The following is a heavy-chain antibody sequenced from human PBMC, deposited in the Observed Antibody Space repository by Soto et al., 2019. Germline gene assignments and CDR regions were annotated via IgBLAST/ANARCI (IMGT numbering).Heavy chain of an antibody. CDR1: GYTFTSYG. D-gene: IGHD3-22*01. J-gene: IGHJ6*02. CDR3: AIGGYYDSSGSRNYYYSGMNV. CDR2: ISAYDGNT. Sequence: QAQLVQSGAEVKKPGASVKVSCKASGYTFTSYGINWVRQAPGQGLEWLGWISAYDGNTKYAQSVQGRVSMTTDTSXXTAYMELRSLRSDDTAMYYWAIGGYYDSSGSRNYYYSGMNVWGQGTTVSVSS. V-gene: IGHV1-18*04.